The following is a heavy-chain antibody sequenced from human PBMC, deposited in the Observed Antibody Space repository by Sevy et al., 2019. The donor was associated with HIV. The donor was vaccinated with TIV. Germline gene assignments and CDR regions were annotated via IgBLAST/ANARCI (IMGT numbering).Heavy chain of an antibody. V-gene: IGHV3-21*06. Sequence: GGSLRLSCAASGFTFITYNMNWVRQAPGKGLEWVSSISGSSNYIYYAESMKGRFFISRDNVKNTLYLQMNSLRVDDTAVYYCARGPLDGNYDYFDYWGQGTLVTVSS. J-gene: IGHJ4*02. CDR3: ARGPLDGNYDYFDY. CDR1: GFTFITYN. CDR2: ISGSSNYI. D-gene: IGHD1-7*01.